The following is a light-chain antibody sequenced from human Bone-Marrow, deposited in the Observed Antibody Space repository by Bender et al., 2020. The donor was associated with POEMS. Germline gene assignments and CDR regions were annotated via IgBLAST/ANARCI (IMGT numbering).Light chain of an antibody. CDR3: SSWDDSLSGWV. CDR1: TSNIGSNY. V-gene: IGLV1-47*01. CDR2: RNH. J-gene: IGLJ3*02. Sequence: QSILTQPPSVSGTPGQTITLSCSGITSNIGSNYVYWYQQFPGTAPKLLIYRNHQRPSGVPERFSGSKSGTSASLAISDIQSEDEGDYYCSSWDDSLSGWVFGGGTKLTVL.